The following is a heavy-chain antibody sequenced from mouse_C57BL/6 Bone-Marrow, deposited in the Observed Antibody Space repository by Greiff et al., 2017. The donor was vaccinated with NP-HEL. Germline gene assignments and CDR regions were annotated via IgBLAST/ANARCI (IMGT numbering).Heavy chain of an antibody. CDR3: ARSGFGCRGFDY. D-gene: IGHD3-2*02. J-gene: IGHJ2*01. CDR1: GYSFTGYF. Sequence: EVQLQQSGPELVKPGDSVKISCKASGYSFTGYFMNWVMQSHGKSLEWIGRINPYNGDTFYNQKFKGKATLTVDKSSSTAHMELRSLTSEDSAVYYCARSGFGCRGFDYWGQGTTLTVSS. CDR2: INPYNGDT. V-gene: IGHV1-20*01.